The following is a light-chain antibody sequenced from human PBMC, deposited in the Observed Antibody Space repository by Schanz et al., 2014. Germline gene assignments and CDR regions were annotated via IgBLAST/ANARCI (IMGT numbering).Light chain of an antibody. CDR1: SSDIGSYNR. CDR2: EVS. V-gene: IGLV2-18*02. Sequence: QSALTQPPSVSGSPGQLVTISCTGTSSDIGSYNRVSWYQQPPGTVPKLMIYEVSNRPSGVPDRFSGSKSGNTASLTISGLQAEDEADYYCSSYTSSSTVVFGGGTKLTVL. CDR3: SSYTSSSTVV. J-gene: IGLJ2*01.